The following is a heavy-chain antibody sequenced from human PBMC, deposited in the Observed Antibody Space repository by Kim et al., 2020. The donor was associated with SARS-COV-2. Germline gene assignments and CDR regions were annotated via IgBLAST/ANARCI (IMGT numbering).Heavy chain of an antibody. CDR3: ARGDLGGYYTFDAFDI. CDR1: GGSISSGGYY. V-gene: IGHV4-31*03. J-gene: IGHJ3*02. D-gene: IGHD3-3*01. CDR2: IYYSGST. Sequence: SETLSLTCTVSGGSISSGGYYWSWIRQHPGKGLEWIGYIYYSGSTYYNPSLKSRVTISVDTSKNQFSLKLSSVTAADTAVYYCARGDLGGYYTFDAFDIWGQGTMVTVSS.